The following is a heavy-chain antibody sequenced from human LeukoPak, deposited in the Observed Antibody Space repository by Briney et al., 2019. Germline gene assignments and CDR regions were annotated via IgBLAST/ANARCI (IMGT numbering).Heavy chain of an antibody. Sequence: SETLSLTCAVYGGSFSGYYWSWIRQPPGQGLEWIGEINHSGSTNYNPSLKSRVTISVDTSKNQFSLKLSSVTAADTAVYYCARGQIPQITMVRPYGMDVWGQGTTVTVSS. CDR2: INHSGST. CDR3: ARGQIPQITMVRPYGMDV. J-gene: IGHJ6*02. V-gene: IGHV4-34*01. D-gene: IGHD3-10*01. CDR1: GGSFSGYY.